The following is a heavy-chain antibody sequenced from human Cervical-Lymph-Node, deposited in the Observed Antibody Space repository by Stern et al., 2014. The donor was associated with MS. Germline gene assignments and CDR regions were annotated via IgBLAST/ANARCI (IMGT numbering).Heavy chain of an antibody. CDR2: ISPYNGNT. V-gene: IGHV1-18*01. CDR1: GYTFTYYA. Sequence: QMQLVQSGAEVKKPGASVNVSCKTSGYTFTYYAISWIRQAPGQGLGWVGWISPYNGNTNFVQNPQGRVAMTTDTSTSTAYMELRSLRSDDTAVYYCARDDDYTRRAIDYWGQGTLVTVSS. D-gene: IGHD4-11*01. CDR3: ARDDDYTRRAIDY. J-gene: IGHJ4*02.